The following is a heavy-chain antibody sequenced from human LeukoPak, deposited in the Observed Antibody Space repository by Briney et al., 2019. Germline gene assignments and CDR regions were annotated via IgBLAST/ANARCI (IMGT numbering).Heavy chain of an antibody. J-gene: IGHJ6*03. CDR2: IGPFNGSL. V-gene: IGHV3-21*01. D-gene: IGHD2-2*02. CDR1: GFTSRAYT. Sequence: GGSLRLSCAASGFTSRAYTLTWFRRAQGKGLGWAPSIGPFNGSLYSADSVKGRFTISRDNAKNSLSLQMNSLRAEDTAVYYCARVKRCPTANCYKGSGQYYYYMDVWGIGTTVTVSS. CDR3: ARVKRCPTANCYKGSGQYYYYMDV.